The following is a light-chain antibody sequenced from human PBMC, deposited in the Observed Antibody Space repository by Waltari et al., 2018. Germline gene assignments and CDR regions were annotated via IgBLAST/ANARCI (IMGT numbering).Light chain of an antibody. V-gene: IGLV1-44*01. CDR3: SSWDDSLSGVV. J-gene: IGLJ2*01. Sequence: QSVLTQPPSMSGTPGQTVTISCSGSRSHIGGNTVNWYQQLPGTAPKLLISINNKRPSGIPDRFSGSKSGTSASLAVSGLQSEDEADYYCSSWDDSLSGVVFGGGTKLTVL. CDR1: RSHIGGNT. CDR2: INN.